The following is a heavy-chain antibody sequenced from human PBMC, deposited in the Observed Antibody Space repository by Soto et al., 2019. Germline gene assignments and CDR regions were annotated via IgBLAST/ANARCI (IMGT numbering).Heavy chain of an antibody. J-gene: IGHJ6*02. Sequence: ASVKVSCKASGYTFTSYAMHWVRQAPGQRLEWMGWINAGNGNTKYSQKFRGRVTITRDTSASTAYMELSSLRSEDTAVYYCARDPGGGSSWYTSYYYYGMDVWGQGTTVTVSS. CDR2: INAGNGNT. D-gene: IGHD6-13*01. CDR1: GYTFTSYA. V-gene: IGHV1-3*01. CDR3: ARDPGGGSSWYTSYYYYGMDV.